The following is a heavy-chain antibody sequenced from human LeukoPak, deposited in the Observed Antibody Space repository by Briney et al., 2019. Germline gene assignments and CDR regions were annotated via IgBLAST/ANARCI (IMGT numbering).Heavy chain of an antibody. Sequence: GGSLRLSCATSGFTFSSYAMSWVRQAPGKGLEWVSTISPSGGVTFYSDSVRGRFTISRDYSKDALFLQMNSLRAEDTALYYCAKAHVPTMIRGVVSSDWGQGTLVTVSS. CDR3: AKAHVPTMIRGVVSSD. CDR2: ISPSGGVT. D-gene: IGHD3-10*01. CDR1: GFTFSSYA. J-gene: IGHJ4*02. V-gene: IGHV3-23*01.